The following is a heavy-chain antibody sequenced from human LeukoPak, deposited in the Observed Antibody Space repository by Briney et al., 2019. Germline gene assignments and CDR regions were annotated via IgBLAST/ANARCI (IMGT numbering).Heavy chain of an antibody. Sequence: PGGSLRLSCAASGFTFSSYEMNWVRQAPGKGLEWVSYISSSGSTTHYADSVKGRFTISRDNSKNTLYLQMNSLRAEDTAVYYCARDDYFDISGYYSDNAFDIWGQGTMVTVSS. CDR2: ISSSGSTT. CDR3: ARDDYFDISGYYSDNAFDI. D-gene: IGHD3-22*01. CDR1: GFTFSSYE. J-gene: IGHJ3*02. V-gene: IGHV3-48*03.